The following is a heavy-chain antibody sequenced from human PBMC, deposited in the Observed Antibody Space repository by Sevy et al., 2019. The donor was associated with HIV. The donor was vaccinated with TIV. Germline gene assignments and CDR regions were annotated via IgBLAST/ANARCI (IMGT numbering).Heavy chain of an antibody. CDR1: GFTFSSYD. CDR3: ARARCSGGRCYSDAFDI. CDR2: IGTAGDT. Sequence: GGSLRLSCAASGFTFSSYDMHWVRQATGKGLEWVSAIGTAGDTYYPGSVKGRFTISRENAKGSLYLQMNSLRGGDTAVYHCARARCSGGRCYSDAFDIWGQGTMVTVSS. V-gene: IGHV3-13*01. D-gene: IGHD2-15*01. J-gene: IGHJ3*02.